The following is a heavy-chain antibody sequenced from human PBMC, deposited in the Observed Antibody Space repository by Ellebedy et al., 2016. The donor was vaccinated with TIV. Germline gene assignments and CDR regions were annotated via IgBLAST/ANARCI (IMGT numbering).Heavy chain of an antibody. V-gene: IGHV1-3*01. CDR1: GYTFTSYA. CDR2: INAGNGNT. D-gene: IGHD3-22*01. J-gene: IGHJ4*02. Sequence: ASVKVSXXASGYTFTSYAMHWVRQAPGQRLEWMGWINAGNGNTKYSQKFQGRVTITRDTSASTAYMELSSLRSEDTAVYYCARGSTVTMIVVVIHGYFDYWGQGTLVTVSS. CDR3: ARGSTVTMIVVVIHGYFDY.